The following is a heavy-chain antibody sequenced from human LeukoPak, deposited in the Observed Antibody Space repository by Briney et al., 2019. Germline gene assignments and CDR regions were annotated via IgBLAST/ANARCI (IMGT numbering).Heavy chain of an antibody. CDR1: GFTFSSYS. CDR3: ARSGVLRFLEEDY. D-gene: IGHD3-3*01. Sequence: GGSLRLSCAASGFTFSSYSMNWVRQAPGKGLEWVSSISSSSSYIYYADSVKGRFTISRDNAKNSLYLQMNSLRAEDTAVYYCARSGVLRFLEEDYWGQGTLVTVSS. J-gene: IGHJ4*02. V-gene: IGHV3-21*01. CDR2: ISSSSSYI.